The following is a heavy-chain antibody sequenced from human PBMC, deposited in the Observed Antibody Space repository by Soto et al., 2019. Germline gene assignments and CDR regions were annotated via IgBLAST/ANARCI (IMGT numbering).Heavy chain of an antibody. CDR1: GFTFRDYD. V-gene: IGHV3-11*01. Sequence: PGGSLRLSCAASGFTFRDYDMSWIRQAPGKGLEWVSCISSSGTATYYADSVKGRFTISRDNSKNTLYLQMNSLRAEDTAVYYCAKDARYSGYDFNWFDPWGQGTLVTVSS. CDR2: ISSSGTAT. D-gene: IGHD5-12*01. CDR3: AKDARYSGYDFNWFDP. J-gene: IGHJ5*02.